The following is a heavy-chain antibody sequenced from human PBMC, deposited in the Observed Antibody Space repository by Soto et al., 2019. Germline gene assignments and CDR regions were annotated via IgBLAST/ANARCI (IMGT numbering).Heavy chain of an antibody. CDR1: GGSFSGYY. D-gene: IGHD2-15*01. CDR3: ARVVVVVAATLDYYYYGMDV. CDR2: INHSGST. J-gene: IGHJ6*02. Sequence: PSETLSLTCAVYGGSFSGYYWSWIRQPPGKGLEWIGEINHSGSTNYNPSLKSRVTISVDTSKNQFPLKLSSVTAADTAVYYCARVVVVVAATLDYYYYGMDVWGQGTTVTVS. V-gene: IGHV4-34*01.